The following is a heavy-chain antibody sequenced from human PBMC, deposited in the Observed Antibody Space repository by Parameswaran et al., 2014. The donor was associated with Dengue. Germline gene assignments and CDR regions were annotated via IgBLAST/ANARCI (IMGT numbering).Heavy chain of an antibody. Sequence: RWIRQPPGKGLEWVSAISGSGGSTYYADSVKGRFTISRDNSKNTLYLQMNSLRAEDTAVYYCAKHPWTLSSSWFVTFDYWGQGTLVTVSS. V-gene: IGHV3-23*01. D-gene: IGHD6-13*01. CDR3: AKHPWTLSSSWFVTFDY. J-gene: IGHJ4*02. CDR2: ISGSGGST.